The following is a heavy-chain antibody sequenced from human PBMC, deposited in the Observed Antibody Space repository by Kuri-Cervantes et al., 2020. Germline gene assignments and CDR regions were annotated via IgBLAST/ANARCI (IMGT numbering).Heavy chain of an antibody. V-gene: IGHV4-34*01. CDR1: GGSFSGYY. CDR2: INHSGST. Sequence: GSLRLSCAVYGGSFSGYYWSWIRQPPGKGLEWIGEINHSGSTNYNPSLKSRVTISVDTSKNQFSLNLSSVTAADTAVYYCARSKGIAARRTRGDAFDIWGQGTMVTVSS. CDR3: ARSKGIAARRTRGDAFDI. J-gene: IGHJ3*02. D-gene: IGHD6-6*01.